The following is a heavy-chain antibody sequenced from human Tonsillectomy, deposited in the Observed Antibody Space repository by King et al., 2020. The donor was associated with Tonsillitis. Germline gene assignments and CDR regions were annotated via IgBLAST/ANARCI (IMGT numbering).Heavy chain of an antibody. CDR1: GGSISSYY. D-gene: IGHD3-10*01. CDR3: ARDYGSGSYYNPPYWYFDL. V-gene: IGHV4-4*07. J-gene: IGHJ2*01. CDR2: IYTSGST. Sequence: VQLQESGPGLVKPSETLSLTCTVSGGSISSYYWSWIRQPAGKGLEWIGRIYTSGSTNYNPSLKSRVTMSVDTSKNQFSLKLGSVTAADTAVYYCARDYGSGSYYNPPYWYFDLWGRGTLVTVSS.